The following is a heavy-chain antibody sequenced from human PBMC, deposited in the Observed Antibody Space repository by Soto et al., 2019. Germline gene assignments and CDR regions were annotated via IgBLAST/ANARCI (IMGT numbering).Heavy chain of an antibody. CDR3: AKDLVPAPGYYGMDV. V-gene: IGHV3-30*18. Sequence: QVQLVESGGGVVQPGRSLRLSCAASGFTFSSYGMHWVRQAPGKGLEWVAVISYDGSNKYYADSVKGRFTISRDNSKNTLYLQMNSLRAEDTAVYYCAKDLVPAPGYYGMDVWGQGTTVTVSS. CDR2: ISYDGSNK. CDR1: GFTFSSYG. J-gene: IGHJ6*02. D-gene: IGHD2-2*01.